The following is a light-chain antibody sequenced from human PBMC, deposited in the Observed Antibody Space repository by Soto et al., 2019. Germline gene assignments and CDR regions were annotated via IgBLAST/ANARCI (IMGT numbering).Light chain of an antibody. CDR1: QGIGSY. J-gene: IGKJ1*01. CDR2: AAS. Sequence: IQLTQSPSSLSASVGYRFTITCRASQGIGSYLGWYQQKPGKAPKLLIYAASTLQSGVPSRFSGSGSGTEFTLTISSLQPDDFATYYCQQYNSYSPTFGQGTKGDIK. CDR3: QQYNSYSPT. V-gene: IGKV1-9*01.